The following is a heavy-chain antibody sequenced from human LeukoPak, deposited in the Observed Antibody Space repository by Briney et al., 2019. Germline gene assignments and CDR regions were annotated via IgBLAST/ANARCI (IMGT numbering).Heavy chain of an antibody. CDR2: IYYSGST. D-gene: IGHD2-21*02. Sequence: PSETLSLTCTVSGGSIGTNYWNWIRQPPGKGLEWLGYIYYSGSTSYNPSLTSRFTMSVDTSKNLSSLKLTSVTAADPAVYCCASSRGVVTAYDIWGQGTMVTVSS. CDR3: ASSRGVVTAYDI. J-gene: IGHJ3*02. CDR1: GGSIGTNY. V-gene: IGHV4-59*01.